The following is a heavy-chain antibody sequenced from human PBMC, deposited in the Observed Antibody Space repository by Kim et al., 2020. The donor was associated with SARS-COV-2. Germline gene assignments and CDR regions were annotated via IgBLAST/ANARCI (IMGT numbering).Heavy chain of an antibody. Sequence: GGSLRLSCAASGFTFSSYGMHWVRQAPGKGLEWVAVISYDGSNKYYADSVKGRFTISRDNSKNTLYLQMNSLRAEDTAVYYCAKVRGDYYDSISSTDYWG. J-gene: IGHJ4*01. D-gene: IGHD3-22*01. CDR1: GFTFSSYG. V-gene: IGHV3-30*18. CDR3: AKVRGDYYDSISSTDY. CDR2: ISYDGSNK.